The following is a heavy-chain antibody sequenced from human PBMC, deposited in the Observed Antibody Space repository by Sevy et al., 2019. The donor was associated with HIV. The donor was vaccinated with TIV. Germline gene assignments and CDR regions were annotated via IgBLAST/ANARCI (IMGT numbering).Heavy chain of an antibody. V-gene: IGHV3-23*01. CDR1: RFTFSSYA. D-gene: IGHD3-10*01. J-gene: IGHJ5*02. Sequence: GGSLRLSCAASRFTFSSYAMSWVRQAPGKGLEWVSAISGSGGSTYYADSVKGRFTISRDNSKNTLYLQMNSLRAEDTAVYYCAKGQRYYYGSGSRWFDPWGQGTLVTVSS. CDR3: AKGQRYYYGSGSRWFDP. CDR2: ISGSGGST.